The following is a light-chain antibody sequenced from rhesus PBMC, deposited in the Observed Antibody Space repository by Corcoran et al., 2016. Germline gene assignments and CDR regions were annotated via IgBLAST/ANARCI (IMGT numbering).Light chain of an antibody. V-gene: IGKV1-69*01. J-gene: IGKJ2*01. Sequence: DIQMTQSPSSLSASVGDRVTITCRASQDINNWLAWYQQKPGKAPKLLIYRGSNLETGVPSRFSGSGSGTDFTLTLSSLQPEDIATYYCQQHDNSPYSFGQGTKVEIK. CDR1: QDINNW. CDR2: RGS. CDR3: QQHDNSPYS.